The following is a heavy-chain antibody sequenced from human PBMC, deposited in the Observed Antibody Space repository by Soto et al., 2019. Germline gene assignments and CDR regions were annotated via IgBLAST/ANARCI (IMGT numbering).Heavy chain of an antibody. V-gene: IGHV3-23*01. Sequence: EVQLLESGGGLVQSGGSLRLSCAASGFTFSAYAMSWVRQVPGKGLEWVASFSGSGGYTYYADSVKGRFTISRDNSRNTLYLQMNSLRAEDTAVYYCAKDWGMILTGSHGMDVWGQGTSVTVSS. CDR2: FSGSGGYT. J-gene: IGHJ6*02. CDR1: GFTFSAYA. CDR3: AKDWGMILTGSHGMDV. D-gene: IGHD3-9*01.